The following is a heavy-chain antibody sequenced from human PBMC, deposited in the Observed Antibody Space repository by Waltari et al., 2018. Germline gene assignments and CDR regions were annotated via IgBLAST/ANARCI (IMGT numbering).Heavy chain of an antibody. Sequence: QVQLQESGQGLVKPSGTLSPTCAVSGASISGNYWWSWVRQSPEKGLECIGQVHHSGKTHYNPSLQSRVTISVDKAKNQFSLNLNSVTAADTAVYYCAGDRAIGLFFDYWGRGTLVTVSS. CDR3: AGDRAIGLFFDY. CDR1: GASISGNYW. CDR2: VHHSGKT. J-gene: IGHJ4*02. V-gene: IGHV4-4*02. D-gene: IGHD2-2*01.